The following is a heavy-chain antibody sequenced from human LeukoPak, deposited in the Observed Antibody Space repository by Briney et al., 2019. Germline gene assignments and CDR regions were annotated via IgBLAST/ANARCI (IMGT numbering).Heavy chain of an antibody. J-gene: IGHJ4*02. CDR3: AKTYCSGGNCYVDY. CDR2: ISGSGGST. D-gene: IGHD2-15*01. V-gene: IGHV3-23*01. Sequence: SGGSLRLSCAASGFTFSSYAMSWVRQAPGKGLEWVSAISGSGGSTYYADSVKGRFTISRDNSKNTLYLQMNSLRAEDTAVYYCAKTYCSGGNCYVDYWGQGTLVTVSS. CDR1: GFTFSSYA.